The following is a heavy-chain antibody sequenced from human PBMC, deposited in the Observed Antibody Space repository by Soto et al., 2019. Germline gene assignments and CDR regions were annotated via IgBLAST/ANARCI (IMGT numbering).Heavy chain of an antibody. CDR3: ARDFASSSWNYFDY. D-gene: IGHD6-13*01. CDR1: GYTFTSYG. CDR2: ISAYNGNT. V-gene: IGHV1-18*04. J-gene: IGHJ4*02. Sequence: GXSVKVSFKASGYTFTSYGISWVRQAPGQGLEWMGWISAYNGNTNYAQKLQGRVTMTTDTSTSTAYMELRSLRSDDTAVYYCARDFASSSWNYFDYWGQGTLVTVSS.